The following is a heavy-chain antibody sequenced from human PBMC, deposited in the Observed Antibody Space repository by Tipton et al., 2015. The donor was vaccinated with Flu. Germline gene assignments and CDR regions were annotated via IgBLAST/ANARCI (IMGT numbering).Heavy chain of an antibody. CDR3: ARDRVVGAAAGYYYSYYGMDV. V-gene: IGHV3-23*01. J-gene: IGHJ6*02. D-gene: IGHD1-26*01. Sequence: SLRLSCVGSGFTFSSYAMTWVRQVPGKGLEWVSVISGSGGSTYYADSVKGRFTISRGNSKSTLYLQMNSLRVEDTAVYYCARDRVVGAAAGYYYSYYGMDVWGQGTTVTVSS. CDR2: ISGSGGST. CDR1: GFTFSSYA.